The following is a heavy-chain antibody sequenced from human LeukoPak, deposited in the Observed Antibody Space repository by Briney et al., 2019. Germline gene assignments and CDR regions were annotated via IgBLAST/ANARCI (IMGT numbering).Heavy chain of an antibody. CDR2: IYTSGNA. Sequence: SETLSLTCTVSGGSISSGDYYWSWIRQPAGKGLEWIGRIYTSGNANYNPSLSSRVTISVDTSKNQFSLNLSSVTAADTAVYYCASQTFVTPVDSWGQGILVTVFS. V-gene: IGHV4-61*02. D-gene: IGHD2/OR15-2a*01. CDR3: ASQTFVTPVDS. CDR1: GGSISSGDYY. J-gene: IGHJ4*02.